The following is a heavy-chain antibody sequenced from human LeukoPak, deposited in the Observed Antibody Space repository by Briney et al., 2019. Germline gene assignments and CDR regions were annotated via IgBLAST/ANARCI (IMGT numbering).Heavy chain of an antibody. CDR1: GGSISSYY. J-gene: IGHJ4*02. D-gene: IGHD6-6*01. CDR2: IYTSGST. V-gene: IGHV4-4*07. Sequence: SETLSLTCTVSGGSISSYYWSWIRQPAGKGLEWIGRIYTSGSTNYNPSLKSRVTMSVDTSKNQLSLKLGSVTAADTAVYYCARQYSKRGYFDYWGQGTLVTVSS. CDR3: ARQYSKRGYFDY.